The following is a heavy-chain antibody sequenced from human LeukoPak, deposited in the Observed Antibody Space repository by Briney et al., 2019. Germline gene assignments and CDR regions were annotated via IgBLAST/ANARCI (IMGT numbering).Heavy chain of an antibody. CDR3: AKDDLRYYFDY. CDR1: GFTFSSYG. D-gene: IGHD4-17*01. V-gene: IGHV3-33*06. CDR2: IWYDGSNK. J-gene: IGHJ4*02. Sequence: PGGSLRLSCAASGFTFSSYGMHWVRQAPGKGLEWAAVIWYDGSNKYYADSVKGRFTISRDNSKNTLYLQMNSLRAEDTAVYYCAKDDLRYYFDYWGQGTLVTVSS.